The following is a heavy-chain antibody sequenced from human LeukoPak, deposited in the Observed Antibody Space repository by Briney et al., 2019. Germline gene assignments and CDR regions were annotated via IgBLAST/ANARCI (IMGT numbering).Heavy chain of an antibody. J-gene: IGHJ4*02. CDR3: ARCSGWTPKYYFDY. Sequence: QSGGSLRLSCAASGFTFSSYGMHWVRQAPGKGLEWVAFIRNDGSNKYYADSVKGRFTISRDNAKNSLYLQMNSLRAEDTAVYYCARCSGWTPKYYFDYWGQGTLVTVSS. CDR2: IRNDGSNK. D-gene: IGHD6-19*01. V-gene: IGHV3-30*02. CDR1: GFTFSSYG.